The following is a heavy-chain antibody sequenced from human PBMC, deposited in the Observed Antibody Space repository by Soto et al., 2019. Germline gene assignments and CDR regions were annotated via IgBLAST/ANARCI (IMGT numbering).Heavy chain of an antibody. V-gene: IGHV3-33*06. J-gene: IGHJ6*02. D-gene: IGHD6-13*01. Sequence: VQLVESGGGVVQPGRSLRLSCAASGFTFSSFGMHWVRQAPGKGLEWVAVIWYDVSNKYYVDSVKGRFTISRDNSKNTLYLQMNSLRDEDTAVYYCAKSMSGTDYYYYGMDVWGQGTTVTVSS. CDR2: IWYDVSNK. CDR3: AKSMSGTDYYYYGMDV. CDR1: GFTFSSFG.